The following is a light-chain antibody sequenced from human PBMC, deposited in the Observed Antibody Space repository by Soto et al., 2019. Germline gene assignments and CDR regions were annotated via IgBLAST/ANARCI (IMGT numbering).Light chain of an antibody. CDR3: QSYDSSLSNWV. J-gene: IGLJ3*02. CDR2: GNS. Sequence: QSVLTQPPSVSGAPGQRVTISCTGSSSNIGAGYDVHWYQQLPGTAPKLLIYGNSNRPSGVPDRLSGSKSGTSASLAITGLRAEDEADYYCQSYDSSLSNWVFGGGTKVTVL. CDR1: SSNIGAGYD. V-gene: IGLV1-40*01.